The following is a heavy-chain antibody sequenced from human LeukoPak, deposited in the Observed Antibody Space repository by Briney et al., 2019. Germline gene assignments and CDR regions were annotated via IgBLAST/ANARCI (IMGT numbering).Heavy chain of an antibody. D-gene: IGHD2-21*02. Sequence: GGSMRLSCAASGFIFSDYTMNWVRQGPGPGLEWLSYITTSSSTVYYADSVKGRFTISRDNAKNSLYLQMNSLSDEDTAVYYCARDRGAYCGGDCYLGFNYWGRGTLVTVSS. CDR1: GFIFSDYT. CDR3: ARDRGAYCGGDCYLGFNY. CDR2: ITTSSSTV. V-gene: IGHV3-48*02. J-gene: IGHJ4*01.